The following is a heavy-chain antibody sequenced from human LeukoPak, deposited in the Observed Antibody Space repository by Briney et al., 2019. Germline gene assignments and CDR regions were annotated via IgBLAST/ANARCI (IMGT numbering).Heavy chain of an antibody. V-gene: IGHV1-3*01. CDR2: INAGNGNT. CDR3: ARGFWNRGTWGPYYFDY. Sequence: ASVKVSCKASRYTFTGYAMQWVRQAPGQRLEWMGWINAGNGNTKYSQKFQGRFTITRDTSAGTAYMDLSSLRSEDTAVYYCARGFWNRGTWGPYYFDYWGQGTLVTVSS. J-gene: IGHJ4*02. D-gene: IGHD3-3*01. CDR1: RYTFTGYA.